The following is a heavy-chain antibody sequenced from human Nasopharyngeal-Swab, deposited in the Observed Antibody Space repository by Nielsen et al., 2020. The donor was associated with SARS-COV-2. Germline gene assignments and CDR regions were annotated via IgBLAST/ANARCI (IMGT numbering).Heavy chain of an antibody. CDR3: ARAGLVVVPAAMGY. D-gene: IGHD2-2*01. V-gene: IGHV1-2*02. J-gene: IGHJ4*02. CDR2: INPNSGGT. Sequence: ASVKVSCKASGYTLTGYYMHWVRQAPGQGLEWMGWINPNSGGTNYAQKFQGRVTMTRDTSISTAYMELSRLRSDDTAVYYCARAGLVVVPAAMGYWGQGTLVTVSS. CDR1: GYTLTGYY.